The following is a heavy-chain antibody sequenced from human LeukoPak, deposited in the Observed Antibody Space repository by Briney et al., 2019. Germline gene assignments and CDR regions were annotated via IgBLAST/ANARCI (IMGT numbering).Heavy chain of an antibody. CDR3: VRVNSGSYRYYYYMDV. J-gene: IGHJ6*03. D-gene: IGHD1-26*01. CDR2: INHSGST. CDR1: GGSFSGYY. V-gene: IGHV4-34*01. Sequence: SETLSLTCAVYGGSFSGYYWSWIRQPPGKGLEWIGEINHSGSTNYNPSLKSRVTISVDTSKNQFSLKLSSVTAADTAVYYCVRVNSGSYRYYYYMDVWGKGTTVTISS.